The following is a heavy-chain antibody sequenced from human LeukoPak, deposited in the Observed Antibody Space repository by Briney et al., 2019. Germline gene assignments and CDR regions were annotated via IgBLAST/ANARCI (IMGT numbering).Heavy chain of an antibody. CDR2: FDPEDGET. Sequence: ASVKVSCKVSGYTLTELSMHWLRQAPGKGLEWMGGFDPEDGETIYAQKFQGRVTMTEDTSTDTAYMELSSLKSEDTAVYYCATGLPYSSGSYSAFDIWGQGTMVTVSS. CDR3: ATGLPYSSGSYSAFDI. CDR1: GYTLTELS. J-gene: IGHJ3*02. V-gene: IGHV1-24*01. D-gene: IGHD1-26*01.